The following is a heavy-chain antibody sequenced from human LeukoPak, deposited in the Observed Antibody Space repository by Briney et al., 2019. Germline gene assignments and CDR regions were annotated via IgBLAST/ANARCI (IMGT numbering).Heavy chain of an antibody. V-gene: IGHV3-21*01. J-gene: IGHJ4*02. CDR1: GFTFSSYS. CDR2: ISSSSSYI. D-gene: IGHD2-2*01. Sequence: GGSLRLSCAASGFTFSSYSMNWVRQAPGKGLEWVSSISSSSSYIYCADSVKGRFTISRDNAKNSLYLQMNSLRAEDTAVYYCARDTGGYCSSTSPCPSYWGQGTLVTVSS. CDR3: ARDTGGYCSSTSPCPSY.